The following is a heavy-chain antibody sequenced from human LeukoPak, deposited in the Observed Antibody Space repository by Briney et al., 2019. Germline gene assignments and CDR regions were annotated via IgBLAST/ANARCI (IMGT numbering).Heavy chain of an antibody. CDR2: IVDGSGNT. CDR1: GFTFTSSA. CDR3: AAARGAAGTYYYYGMDV. D-gene: IGHD6-13*01. J-gene: IGHJ6*02. V-gene: IGHV1-58*01. Sequence: SVKVSCKASGFTFTSSAVQWVRQARGQRLEWIGWIVDGSGNTNYAQKFQERVTITRDMSTSTAYMELSSLRSEDTAVYYCAAARGAAGTYYYYGMDVWGQGTTVTVSS.